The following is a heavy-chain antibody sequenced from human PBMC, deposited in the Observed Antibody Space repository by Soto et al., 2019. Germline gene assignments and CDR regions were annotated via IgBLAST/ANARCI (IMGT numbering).Heavy chain of an antibody. CDR1: GFTFSSYA. CDR2: ISYDGSNK. Sequence: GGSLRLSCAASGFTFSSYAMHWVRQAPGKGLEWVAVISYDGSNKYYADSVKGRFTISRDNSKNTLYLQMNSLRAEDTEVYYCPRDSEEACTSCYEFGRPTAYYYYGMDVWGQGTTVTVSS. J-gene: IGHJ6*02. D-gene: IGHD2-2*01. CDR3: PRDSEEACTSCYEFGRPTAYYYYGMDV. V-gene: IGHV3-30-3*01.